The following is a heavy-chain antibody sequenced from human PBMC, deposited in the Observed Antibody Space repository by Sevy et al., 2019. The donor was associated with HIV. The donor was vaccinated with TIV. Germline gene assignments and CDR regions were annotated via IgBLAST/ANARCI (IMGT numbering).Heavy chain of an antibody. CDR3: ARGPSSIAAPHTTIYYYYGMDV. CDR2: ISYDGSNK. Sequence: GGSLRLSCAASGFTFSSYAMHWVRQAPGKGLEWVAVISYDGSNKYYADSVKGRFTISRDNSKNTLYLQMNSLRAEDTAVYYCARGPSSIAAPHTTIYYYYGMDVWGQGTTVTVSS. J-gene: IGHJ6*02. CDR1: GFTFSSYA. D-gene: IGHD6-6*01. V-gene: IGHV3-30-3*01.